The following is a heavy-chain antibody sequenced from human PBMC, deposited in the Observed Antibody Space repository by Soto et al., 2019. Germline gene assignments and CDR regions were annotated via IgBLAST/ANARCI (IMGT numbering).Heavy chain of an antibody. J-gene: IGHJ4*02. CDR3: ARTVAGAFHYFDY. V-gene: IGHV3-11*06. D-gene: IGHD6-19*01. CDR2: ISSSSSYT. Sequence: GGSLRLSCAASGFTFSDYYMSWIRQAPGKGLEWVSYISSSSSYTNYADSVKGRFTISRDNAKNSLYLQMNSLRAEDTAVYYCARTVAGAFHYFDYWGQGTLVTVSS. CDR1: GFTFSDYY.